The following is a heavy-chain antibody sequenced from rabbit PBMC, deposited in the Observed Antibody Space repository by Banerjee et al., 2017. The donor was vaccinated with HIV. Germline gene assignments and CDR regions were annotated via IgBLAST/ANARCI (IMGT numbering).Heavy chain of an antibody. V-gene: IGHV1S43*01. CDR2: IWTGSGST. Sequence: QEQLVESGGGLVQPEGSLTLTCTASGFSFSSGYDMCWVRQAPGKGLEWIGCIWTGSGSTWYANWVNGRFTISRSTSLNTVDLKMTSLTAADTATYFCARDGYGAYGYTPLHLWGPGTLVTVS. J-gene: IGHJ3*01. CDR3: ARDGYGAYGYTPLHL. D-gene: IGHD6-1*01. CDR1: GFSFSSGYD.